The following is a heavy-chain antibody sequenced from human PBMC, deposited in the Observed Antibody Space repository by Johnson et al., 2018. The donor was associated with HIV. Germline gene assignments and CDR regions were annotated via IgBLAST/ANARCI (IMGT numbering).Heavy chain of an antibody. CDR3: AREEGSDILTRGDAFDI. D-gene: IGHD3-9*01. CDR2: ISSSGKST. V-gene: IGHV3-48*03. J-gene: IGHJ3*02. CDR1: GFTFSSYA. Sequence: VQLVESGGGVVQPGRSLRLSCAASGFTFSSYAMHWVRQAPGKGLEWVSYISSSGKSTNYADSVKGRFTISRDNAKNSLSLQMNSLRAEDTAIYYCAREEGSDILTRGDAFDIWGQGTMVAVSS.